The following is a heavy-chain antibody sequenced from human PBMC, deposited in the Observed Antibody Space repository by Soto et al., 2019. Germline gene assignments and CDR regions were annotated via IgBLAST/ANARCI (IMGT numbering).Heavy chain of an antibody. CDR1: GFTFSSYA. CDR2: ISGSGGST. Sequence: GGSLRLSCAASGFTFSSYAMSCVRQAPWKGLEWVSSISGSGGSTYYADSVKGRFTISRDNSKNTLYLQMNSLRAEDTAVNYCAKEARVWLRKNIDLNWFDPWGQGTLVTVSS. CDR3: AKEARVWLRKNIDLNWFDP. D-gene: IGHD5-12*01. J-gene: IGHJ5*02. V-gene: IGHV3-23*01.